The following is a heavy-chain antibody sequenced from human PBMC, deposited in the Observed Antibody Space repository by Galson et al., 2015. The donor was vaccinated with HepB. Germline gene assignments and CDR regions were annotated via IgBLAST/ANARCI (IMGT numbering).Heavy chain of an antibody. CDR1: GDSVSSNSAA. V-gene: IGHV6-1*01. D-gene: IGHD3-10*01. Sequence: CAISGDSVSSNSAAWNWIRQSPSRGLEWLGRTYYSSKWNNEYAVSVKSRIIINPDTSKNQFSLQLNSVTPEDTAVYYCVRGFSWSFGWYFDLWGRGTLVTVSS. CDR2: TYYSSKWNN. J-gene: IGHJ2*01. CDR3: VRGFSWSFGWYFDL.